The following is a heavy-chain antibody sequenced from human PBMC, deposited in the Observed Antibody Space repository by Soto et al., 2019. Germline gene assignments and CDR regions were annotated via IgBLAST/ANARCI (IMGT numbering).Heavy chain of an antibody. CDR2: IYYSGIT. V-gene: IGHV4-39*01. J-gene: IGHJ4*02. CDR1: GVSISNSSFY. Sequence: XATLSLTCTVSGVSISNSSFYWGWIRRPPGKGLEWIGTIYYSGITYYNPSLKSRVTISVDTSKNQFSLKLTSVTAADTAVYYCARHGSNWGQGTLVTVSS. CDR3: ARHGSN.